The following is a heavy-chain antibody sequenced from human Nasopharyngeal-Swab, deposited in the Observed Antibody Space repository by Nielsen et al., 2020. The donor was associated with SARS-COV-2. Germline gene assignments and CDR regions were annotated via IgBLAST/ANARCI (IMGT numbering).Heavy chain of an antibody. CDR3: ARDATWGGYYDSSGYYWFDP. Sequence: GESLKISCAAPGFTFSSYAIHWVRQAPGKGLEWAAVISYDGSNKYYADSVKGRFTISRDNSKNTLYLQMNSLRAEDTAVYYCARDATWGGYYDSSGYYWFDPWGQGTLVTVSS. V-gene: IGHV3-30-3*01. CDR1: GFTFSSYA. D-gene: IGHD3-22*01. J-gene: IGHJ5*02. CDR2: ISYDGSNK.